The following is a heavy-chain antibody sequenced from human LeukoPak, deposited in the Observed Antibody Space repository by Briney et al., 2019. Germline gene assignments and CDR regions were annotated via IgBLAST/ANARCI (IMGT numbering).Heavy chain of an antibody. CDR1: GGSFSGYY. Sequence: KPSETLSLTCAVYGGSFSGYYWSWIRQPPGKGLEWIGEINHSGSTNYNPSLKSRVTISVDTSKNQFPLKLTSVTAADTALYYCMRVVIAASPDAFDIWGQGTMVTVSS. V-gene: IGHV4-34*01. J-gene: IGHJ3*02. CDR2: INHSGST. CDR3: MRVVIAASPDAFDI. D-gene: IGHD2-15*01.